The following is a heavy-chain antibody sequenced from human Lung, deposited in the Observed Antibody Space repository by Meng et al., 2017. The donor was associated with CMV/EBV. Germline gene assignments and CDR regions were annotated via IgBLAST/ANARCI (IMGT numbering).Heavy chain of an antibody. V-gene: IGHV4-34*01. CDR2: INHSGST. CDR3: ARGKGIEDFSTISSFDY. CDR1: GGSFSGYY. D-gene: IGHD3-3*01. J-gene: IGHJ4*02. Sequence: GSLRLXXAVYGGSFSGYYWSWIRQPPGKGLEWIGEINHSGSTNYNPSLKSRVTISVDTSKNQFSLKLSSVTAADTAVYYCARGKGIEDFSTISSFDYWGQGNXV.